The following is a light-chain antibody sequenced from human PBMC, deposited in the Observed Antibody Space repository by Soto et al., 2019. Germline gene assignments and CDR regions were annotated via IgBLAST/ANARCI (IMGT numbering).Light chain of an antibody. CDR3: QQYGSSPIT. V-gene: IGKV3-20*01. CDR2: ATS. CDR1: QSVSSIY. Sequence: EIVLTQSPGTLSLSPGERATLSCRASQSVSSIYLAWYQQKPGQAPSLLIYATSSRATGIPDRFSGSGSGTDLSLTISRLEPEDFAVYYCQQYGSSPITFRQGTRLEIK. J-gene: IGKJ5*01.